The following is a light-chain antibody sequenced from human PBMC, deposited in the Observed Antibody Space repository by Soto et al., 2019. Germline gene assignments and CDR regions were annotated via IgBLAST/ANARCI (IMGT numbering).Light chain of an antibody. CDR2: EVT. CDR3: FSYVGSRTWV. J-gene: IGLJ3*02. Sequence: QSVLTQPASVSGSPGQSITISCTGTRSDVGSYNLVSWYQQHPGKAPKLMIYEVTKPPSGVSSRFSGSKSGYTASLTISGLLAEDEASYYCFSYVGSRTWVFGGGTKVTVL. CDR1: RSDVGSYNL. V-gene: IGLV2-23*02.